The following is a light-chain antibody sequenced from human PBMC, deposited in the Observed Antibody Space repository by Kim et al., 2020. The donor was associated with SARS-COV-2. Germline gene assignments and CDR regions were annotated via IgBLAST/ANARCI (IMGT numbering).Light chain of an antibody. Sequence: GGAVTLTCGLSSGSVSTSYYPSWYQQTPGQAPRTLIYSTNTRSSGVPDRFSGSILGNKAALTITGAQADDESDYYCVLYMGSGSWVFGGGTQLTVL. CDR2: STN. V-gene: IGLV8-61*01. J-gene: IGLJ3*02. CDR3: VLYMGSGSWV. CDR1: SGSVSTSYY.